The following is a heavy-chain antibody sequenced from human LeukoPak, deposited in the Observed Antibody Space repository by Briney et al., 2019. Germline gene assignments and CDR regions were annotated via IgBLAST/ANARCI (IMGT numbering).Heavy chain of an antibody. J-gene: IGHJ6*03. V-gene: IGHV3-9*01. CDR1: GFTFDDYA. Sequence: GGSLRLSCAASGFTFDDYAMHWVRQAPGKGLEWVSGISWNSGSIGYADSVKGRFTISRDNAKNSLYLQMNSLRAEDTAVYYCARDLGGSRNLIASYYMDVWGKGTTVTISS. CDR3: ARDLGGSRNLIASYYMDV. D-gene: IGHD1-26*01. CDR2: ISWNSGSI.